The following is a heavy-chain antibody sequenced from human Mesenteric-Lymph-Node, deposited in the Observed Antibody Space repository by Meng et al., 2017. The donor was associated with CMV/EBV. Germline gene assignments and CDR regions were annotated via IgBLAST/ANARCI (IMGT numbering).Heavy chain of an antibody. CDR3: AKDGVVSGGDPFDY. Sequence: GGSLRLSCAASGFTFDDYAMHWVRQAPGKGLEWVSGISWNSGSIGYADSVKGRFTISRDNSKNTLYLQMNSLRAEDTAVYYCAKDGVVSGGDPFDYWGQGTLVTVSS. J-gene: IGHJ4*02. V-gene: IGHV3-9*01. CDR1: GFTFDDYA. CDR2: ISWNSGSI. D-gene: IGHD4-23*01.